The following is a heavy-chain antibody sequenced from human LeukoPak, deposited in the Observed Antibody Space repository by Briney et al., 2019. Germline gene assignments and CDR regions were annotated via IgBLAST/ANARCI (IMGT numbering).Heavy chain of an antibody. CDR1: GYTFPNFD. D-gene: IGHD6-13*01. J-gene: IGHJ6*03. Sequence: ASVKVSCKASGYTFPNFDINWVRQAAGQGLEWMGWINPNNGHTGYARKFQGRVIMTSDSSISTAYMELSSLTYEDTAVYYCARPTSRPSYLYYIDVWGKGTTVTVSS. CDR2: INPNNGHT. CDR3: ARPTSRPSYLYYIDV. V-gene: IGHV1-8*01.